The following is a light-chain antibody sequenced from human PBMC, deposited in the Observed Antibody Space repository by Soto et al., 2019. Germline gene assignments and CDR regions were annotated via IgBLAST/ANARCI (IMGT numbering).Light chain of an antibody. V-gene: IGLV2-14*01. J-gene: IGLJ2*01. Sequence: QSVLTQPASVSGSPGQSIVISCTGTNSDVGGDYSVSWYQQHPGKAPKLLIYNVRNRPSGVSNRFSGSKSGNTASLTISGLQAEDEADYYCSSRTSSITLLFGGGTKVTVL. CDR1: NSDVGGDYS. CDR3: SSRTSSITLL. CDR2: NVR.